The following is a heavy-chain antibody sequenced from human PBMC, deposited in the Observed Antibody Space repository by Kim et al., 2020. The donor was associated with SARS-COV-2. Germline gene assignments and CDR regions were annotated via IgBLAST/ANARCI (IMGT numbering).Heavy chain of an antibody. J-gene: IGHJ6*03. CDR2: IIPILGIA. CDR3: ARDRGRAGVAMQHYYYYYMDV. CDR1: GGTFSSYA. Sequence: SVKVSCKASGGTFSSYAISWVRQAPGQGLEWMGRIIPILGIANYAQKFQGRVTITADKSTSTAYMELSSLRSEDTAVYYCARDRGRAGVAMQHYYYYYMDVWGKGTTVTVSS. V-gene: IGHV1-69*04. D-gene: IGHD3-3*01.